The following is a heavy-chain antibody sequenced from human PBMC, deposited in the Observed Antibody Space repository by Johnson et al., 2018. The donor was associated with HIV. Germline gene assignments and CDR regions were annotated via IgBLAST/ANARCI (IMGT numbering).Heavy chain of an antibody. CDR1: GFTVSNKY. CDR2: IYSGGST. CDR3: AKDLGGYSSGWYGDALDI. D-gene: IGHD6-19*01. Sequence: VQLVESGGGLVQPGGSLRLSCAASGFTVSNKYMTWVRQSPWKGLEWVSVIYSGGSTYYADSVKGRFSISRDNSKNTLYLQMRADDTAVYYCAKDLGGYSSGWYGDALDIWGQGTMVTVSS. J-gene: IGHJ3*02. V-gene: IGHV3-66*01.